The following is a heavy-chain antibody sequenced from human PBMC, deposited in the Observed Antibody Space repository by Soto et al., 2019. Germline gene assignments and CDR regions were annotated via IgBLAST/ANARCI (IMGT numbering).Heavy chain of an antibody. Sequence: PGGSLRLSCAASGFTFSSYAMSWVRQAPGKGLEWVSAISGSGGSTYYADSVKGRFTISRDNSKNTLYLQMNSPRAEDTAVYYCAKDSKDRGVLYYYYGMDVWGQGTKVTVSS. CDR2: ISGSGGST. J-gene: IGHJ6*02. V-gene: IGHV3-23*01. CDR3: AKDSKDRGVLYYYYGMDV. CDR1: GFTFSSYA. D-gene: IGHD3-10*01.